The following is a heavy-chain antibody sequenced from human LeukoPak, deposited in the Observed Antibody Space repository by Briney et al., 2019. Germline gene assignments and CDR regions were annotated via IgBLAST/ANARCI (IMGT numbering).Heavy chain of an antibody. Sequence: ASVKVSCKASGYTFTSYYMHWVRQAPGQGLEWMGIINPSGGSTSYAQKFQGRVTMTRNISIRTAYMELSSLRSEDTAVYYCARRLDSSSWYAAFDIWGQGTMVIVSS. CDR3: ARRLDSSSWYAAFDI. J-gene: IGHJ3*02. D-gene: IGHD6-13*01. CDR1: GYTFTSYY. CDR2: INPSGGST. V-gene: IGHV1-46*01.